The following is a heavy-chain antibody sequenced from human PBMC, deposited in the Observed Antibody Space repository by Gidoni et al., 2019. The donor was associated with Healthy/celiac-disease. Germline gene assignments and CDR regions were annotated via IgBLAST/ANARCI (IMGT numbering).Heavy chain of an antibody. CDR2: IRSQANSSAT. V-gene: IGHV3-73*02. CDR1: GFTFSGSA. J-gene: IGHJ5*02. Sequence: EVQLVESGGGLVQPGGSRQLPCAASGFTFSGSAMHWVRQASGKGLEWVGRIRSQANSSATAYAASVKGRCTSSRDDSKNTAYLQMNSLKTEDTAVYYCTRPGIPSGFDPWGQGTLVTVSS. CDR3: TRPGIPSGFDP.